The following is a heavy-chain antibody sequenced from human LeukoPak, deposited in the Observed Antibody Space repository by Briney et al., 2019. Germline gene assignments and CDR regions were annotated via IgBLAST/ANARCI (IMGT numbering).Heavy chain of an antibody. CDR2: IYYTETT. V-gene: IGHV4-39*01. J-gene: IGHJ4*02. CDR1: GGSIRSSDYY. D-gene: IGHD6-13*01. Sequence: MASETLSLTCTVSGGSIRSSDYYWGWIRQPPGKGLEWIGTIYYTETTFYSPSLKSRVTISVDTSKNQFSLKLNSLTAADTAVYYCVRQRMDSRWYILDSWGQGTLVTVSS. CDR3: VRQRMDSRWYILDS.